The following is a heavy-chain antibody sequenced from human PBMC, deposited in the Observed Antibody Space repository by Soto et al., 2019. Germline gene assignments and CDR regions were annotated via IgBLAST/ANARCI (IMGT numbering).Heavy chain of an antibody. Sequence: SETLSLTCTVSGGSISRGDYYWSWIRQAPGKGLEWIGYIYYSGSTYYNPSLKSRVTISVDTSKNQFSLKLSSVTAADTAVYYGPRHSPGSSNSWSPAWGEGTIVT. J-gene: IGHJ3*01. CDR2: IYYSGST. V-gene: IGHV4-30-4*01. CDR1: GGSISRGDYY. CDR3: PRHSPGSSNSWSPA. D-gene: IGHD6-13*01.